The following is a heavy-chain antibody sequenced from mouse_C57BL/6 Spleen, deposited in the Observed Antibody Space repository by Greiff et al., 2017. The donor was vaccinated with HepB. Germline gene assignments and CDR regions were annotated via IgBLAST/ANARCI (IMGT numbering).Heavy chain of an antibody. CDR3: ARGRGYGNYPFAY. CDR1: GYTFTSYW. J-gene: IGHJ3*01. V-gene: IGHV1-61*01. CDR2: IYPSDSET. Sequence: QVQLQQSGAELVRPGSSVKLSCKASGYTFTSYWMDWVKQRPGQGLEWIGNIYPSDSETHYNQKFKDKATLTVDKSSSTAYMQLSSLTSEDSAVYYCARGRGYGNYPFAYWGQGTLVTVSA. D-gene: IGHD2-1*01.